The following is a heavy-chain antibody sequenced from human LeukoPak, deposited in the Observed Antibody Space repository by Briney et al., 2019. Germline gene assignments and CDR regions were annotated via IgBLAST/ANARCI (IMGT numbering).Heavy chain of an antibody. V-gene: IGHV3-21*01. CDR2: INSSSSYI. CDR1: GFTFSSYS. J-gene: IGHJ6*02. CDR3: ARDLRVAITGTQTGYGMDV. Sequence: GGSLRLSCAASGFTFSSYSMNWVRQAPGKGLEWVSSINSSSSYIYYADSVKGRFTISRDNAKNSLYLQMNSLRAEDTAVYYCARDLRVAITGTQTGYGMDVWGQGTTVTVSS. D-gene: IGHD1-7*01.